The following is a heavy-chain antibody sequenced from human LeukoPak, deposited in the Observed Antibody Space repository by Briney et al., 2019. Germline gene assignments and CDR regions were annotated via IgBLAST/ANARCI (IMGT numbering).Heavy chain of an antibody. CDR2: IYYSGST. D-gene: IGHD2-8*02. Sequence: PSETLSFTCTVSGGSISSYYWSWIRQPPGKGLEWIGYIYYSGSTNYNPSLKSRVTISVDTSRNQFSLKLSSVTAADTAVYYCARHAGTGDYFDYWGQGTLVTVSS. V-gene: IGHV4-59*08. CDR1: GGSISSYY. J-gene: IGHJ4*02. CDR3: ARHAGTGDYFDY.